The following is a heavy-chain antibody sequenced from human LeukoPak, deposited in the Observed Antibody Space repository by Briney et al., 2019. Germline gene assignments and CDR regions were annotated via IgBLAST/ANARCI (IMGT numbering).Heavy chain of an antibody. V-gene: IGHV3-15*01. Sequence: PGGSLRLSCAASGFTFSDAWMSWVRQAPGKGPEWVGRIKSKGGGETTDYAAPVEGRFTISRDNPKNTLYLQMNSLRAEDTAVYYCAKNSGYGAKFPFDYWGQGTLVTVSS. D-gene: IGHD5-12*01. CDR3: AKNSGYGAKFPFDY. J-gene: IGHJ4*02. CDR2: IKSKGGGETT. CDR1: GFTFSDAW.